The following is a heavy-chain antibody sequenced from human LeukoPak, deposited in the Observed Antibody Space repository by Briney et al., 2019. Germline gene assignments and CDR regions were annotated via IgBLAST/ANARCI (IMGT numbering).Heavy chain of an antibody. CDR3: ARVSGSGAGYGMDV. J-gene: IGHJ6*02. Sequence: QPGGSLRLSCAASGFTFSSYDMHWVRQATGKGLEWVSAIGTAGDTYYPGSVKGRFTISRENAKNSLYLQMNSLRAGDTAVYYCARVSGSGAGYGMDVWGQGTTVTVSS. V-gene: IGHV3-13*01. CDR1: GFTFSSYD. CDR2: IGTAGDT. D-gene: IGHD3-10*01.